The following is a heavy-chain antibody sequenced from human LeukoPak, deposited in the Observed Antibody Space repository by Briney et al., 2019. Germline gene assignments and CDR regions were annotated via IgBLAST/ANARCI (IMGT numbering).Heavy chain of an antibody. CDR1: GGSFSGYY. D-gene: IGHD6-19*01. Sequence: SETLSLTCAVYGGSFSGYYWSWIRQPPGKGLEWIGEINHSGSTNCNPSLKSRVTISVDTSKNQFSLKLSSVTAADTAVYYCARGLQWLVPNFDYWGQGTLVTVSS. CDR3: ARGLQWLVPNFDY. CDR2: INHSGST. V-gene: IGHV4-34*01. J-gene: IGHJ4*02.